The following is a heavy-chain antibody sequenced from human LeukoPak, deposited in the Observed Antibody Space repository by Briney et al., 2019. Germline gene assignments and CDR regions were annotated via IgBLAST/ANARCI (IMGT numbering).Heavy chain of an antibody. J-gene: IGHJ4*02. Sequence: GGSLRLSCAASGFTFSSYAMSWVRQAPGKGLEWVSAISGSGGSTYYADSVKGRFTISRDNSENTLFLQMNSLRAEDTAVYYCAKDPAYTSSSGDYWGQGTLVTVSS. D-gene: IGHD6-6*01. CDR1: GFTFSSYA. CDR3: AKDPAYTSSSGDY. V-gene: IGHV3-23*01. CDR2: ISGSGGST.